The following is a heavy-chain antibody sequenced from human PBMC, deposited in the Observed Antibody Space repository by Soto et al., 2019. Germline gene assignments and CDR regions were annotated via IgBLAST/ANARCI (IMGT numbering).Heavy chain of an antibody. Sequence: GGSLTLSCAVSGFTFSSYAMHWIRQAPGKGLEWVAVISYDGSNKYYADSVKGRFTISRDNSKNTLYLQMNSLRAEDTAVYYCAREIVQNWFDPWGQGTLVTVSS. J-gene: IGHJ5*02. CDR3: AREIVQNWFDP. CDR1: GFTFSSYA. D-gene: IGHD2-21*01. V-gene: IGHV3-30-3*01. CDR2: ISYDGSNK.